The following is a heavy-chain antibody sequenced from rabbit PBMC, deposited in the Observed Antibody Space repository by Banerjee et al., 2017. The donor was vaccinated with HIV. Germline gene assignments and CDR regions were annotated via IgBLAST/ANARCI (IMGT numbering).Heavy chain of an antibody. Sequence: QSLEESGGALVTPGGTLTLTCTASGIDFSSYYYMCWVRQAPGKGLEWIACIGNGDGSTFYASWVNGRFTISKASSTSVTLQMTSLTAADTATYFCARDRDYVGYAGYGYGYFNLWGPGTLVTVS. V-gene: IGHV1S40*01. CDR2: IGNGDGST. CDR3: ARDRDYVGYAGYGYGYFNL. CDR1: GIDFSSYYY. J-gene: IGHJ4*01. D-gene: IGHD6-1*01.